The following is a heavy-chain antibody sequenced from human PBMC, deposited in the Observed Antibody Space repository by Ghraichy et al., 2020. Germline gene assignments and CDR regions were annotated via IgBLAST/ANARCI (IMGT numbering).Heavy chain of an antibody. CDR3: ARHEATVVTDYFDY. J-gene: IGHJ4*02. CDR1: GGSISSYY. CDR2: IYTSGST. Sequence: SETLSLTCTVSGGSISSYYWSWIRQPPGKGLEWIGYIYTSGSTNYNPSLKSRVTISIDTSKNQFSLKLSSVTAADTAVYYCARHEATVVTDYFDYWGQGTLVTVSS. V-gene: IGHV4-4*09. D-gene: IGHD4-23*01.